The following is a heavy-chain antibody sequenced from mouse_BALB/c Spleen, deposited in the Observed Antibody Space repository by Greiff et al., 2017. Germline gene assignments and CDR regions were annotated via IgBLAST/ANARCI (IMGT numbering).Heavy chain of an antibody. CDR3: ARSGDGYPWFAY. CDR1: GYSITSDYA. CDR2: ISYSGST. Sequence: EVKLQESGPGLVKPSQSLSLTCTVTGYSITSDYAWNWIRQFPGNKLEWMGYISYSGSTSYNPSLKSRISITRDTSKNQFFLQLNSVTTEDTATYYCARSGDGYPWFAYWGQGTLVTVSA. V-gene: IGHV3-2*02. D-gene: IGHD2-3*01. J-gene: IGHJ3*01.